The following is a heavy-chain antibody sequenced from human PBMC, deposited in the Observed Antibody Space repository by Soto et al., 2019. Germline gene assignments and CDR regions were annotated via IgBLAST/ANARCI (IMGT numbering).Heavy chain of an antibody. J-gene: IGHJ4*01. D-gene: IGHD3-10*01. V-gene: IGHV3-7*01. CDR1: GFNFHWDW. CDR3: ARVSGYGAGNSVNHYIDY. Sequence: GGSVRLSCAASGFNFHWDWMSWVRQAPGKGLEWLATIKTDASEKKYVDSVKGRFTMSRDNAKNSVYLQMDSLRTEDTAVYYCARVSGYGAGNSVNHYIDYRGHGPLVTVPS. CDR2: IKTDASEK.